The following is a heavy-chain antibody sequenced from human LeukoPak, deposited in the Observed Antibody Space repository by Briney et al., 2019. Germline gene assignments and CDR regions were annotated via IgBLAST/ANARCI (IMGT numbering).Heavy chain of an antibody. CDR1: GGSISSSSYY. Sequence: SATLSPPCTVSGGSISSSSYYWGWIRPPPGKILEWIGSMYYSGGSYYNPSLKSRVTISVDTSKNQFSLNLSSVTAADTAVYYCARHLYSGYDFGYWGQGTLVTVSS. CDR2: MYYSGGS. J-gene: IGHJ4*02. CDR3: ARHLYSGYDFGY. V-gene: IGHV4-39*01. D-gene: IGHD5-12*01.